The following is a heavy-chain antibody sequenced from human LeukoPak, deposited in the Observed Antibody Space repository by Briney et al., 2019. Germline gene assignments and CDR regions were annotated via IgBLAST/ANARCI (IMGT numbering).Heavy chain of an antibody. D-gene: IGHD5/OR15-5a*01. V-gene: IGHV3-30*18. CDR1: GFTFSSYG. CDR3: ANLYETFDY. Sequence: PGGSLRLSCAASGFTFSSYGMHWVRQAPGKGLEWVAVISYDGSNKYYADSVKGRFTISRDNSKNTLYLQMNNLRAEDTAVYYCANLYETFDYWGQGTLVTVSS. CDR2: ISYDGSNK. J-gene: IGHJ4*02.